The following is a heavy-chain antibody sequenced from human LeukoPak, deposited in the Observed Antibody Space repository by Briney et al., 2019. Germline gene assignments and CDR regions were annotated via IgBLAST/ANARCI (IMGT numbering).Heavy chain of an antibody. V-gene: IGHV1-2*02. D-gene: IGHD4-17*01. CDR1: GYTFTGYY. J-gene: IGHJ6*04. Sequence: ASVKVSCKASGYTFTGYYMHWVRQAPGQGLEWMGWINPNSGGTNYAQKFQGRVTMTRDTSISTAYPQWSSLKASDTAMYYCAREGFSYGDYVYGMDVWGKGTTVTVSS. CDR2: INPNSGGT. CDR3: AREGFSYGDYVYGMDV.